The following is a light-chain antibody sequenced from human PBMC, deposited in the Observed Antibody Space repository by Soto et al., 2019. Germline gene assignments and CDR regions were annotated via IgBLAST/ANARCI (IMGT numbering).Light chain of an antibody. J-gene: IGKJ1*01. Sequence: DIQLTQSPSTLSASLGDRVTITCRASHTISGWLAWYQQKPGEAPKLLIFGASTLETGVPSRSSGSGSGTEFTLTISSLQPDDIATYYCQHFNSYPWTFGQGTKVDIK. CDR3: QHFNSYPWT. V-gene: IGKV1-5*01. CDR2: GAS. CDR1: HTISGW.